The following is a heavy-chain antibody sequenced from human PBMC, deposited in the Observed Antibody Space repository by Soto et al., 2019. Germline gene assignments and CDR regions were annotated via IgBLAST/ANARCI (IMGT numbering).Heavy chain of an antibody. V-gene: IGHV3-21*01. CDR3: AREETAWPLAYGLDV. CDR1: GFTFSGYS. D-gene: IGHD2-21*02. CDR2: ISTRSDI. Sequence: GGSRRLSCAASGFTFSGYSMNWVRQAPGKGLEWVASISTRSDIYYADSVKGRFTISRDNAKNSVSLQMNSLRAEDTAVYYCAREETAWPLAYGLDVWGQGTTVTVSS. J-gene: IGHJ6*02.